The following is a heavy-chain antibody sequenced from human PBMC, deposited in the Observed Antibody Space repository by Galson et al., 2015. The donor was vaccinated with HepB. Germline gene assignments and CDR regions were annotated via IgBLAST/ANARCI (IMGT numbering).Heavy chain of an antibody. CDR1: GFTFSSYG. Sequence: SLRLSCAASGFTFSSYGMHWVRQAPGKGLEWVAVISYDGSNKYYADSVKGRFTISRDNSKNTLYLQMNSLRAEDTAVYYCAKDWMERDYYDSSGYSSAFDIWGQGTMVTVSS. J-gene: IGHJ3*02. CDR3: AKDWMERDYYDSSGYSSAFDI. D-gene: IGHD3-22*01. V-gene: IGHV3-30*18. CDR2: ISYDGSNK.